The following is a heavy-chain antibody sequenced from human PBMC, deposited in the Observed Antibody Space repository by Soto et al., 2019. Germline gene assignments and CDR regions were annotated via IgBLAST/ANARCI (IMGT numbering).Heavy chain of an antibody. D-gene: IGHD1-26*01. J-gene: IGHJ3*02. V-gene: IGHV1-18*01. CDR3: ARGGPPEGADGFDT. CDR2: ISVHNGKT. CDR1: GYIFSRYG. Sequence: QVQLVQSGAEVKKPGASVKVSCKASGYIFSRYGVSWVRQAPGEGLEWMGWISVHNGKTNHAQKVQGRVTMTTDASTSTAYMGLRCLRIDDTAVYYCARGGPPEGADGFDTWGQGTMVTVSS.